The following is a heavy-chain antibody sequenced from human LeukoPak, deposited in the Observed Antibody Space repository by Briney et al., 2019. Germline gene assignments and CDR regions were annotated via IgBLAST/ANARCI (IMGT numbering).Heavy chain of an antibody. J-gene: IGHJ4*02. CDR3: ARGAPDKPLDY. CDR2: IYSGGST. D-gene: IGHD1-14*01. CDR1: GGSITSHY. Sequence: ETLSLTCSVSGGSITSHYWSWVRQAPGKGLEWVSVIYSGGSTYYADSVKGRFTISRHNSKNTLYLQMNSLRAEDTAVYYCARGAPDKPLDYWGQGTLVTVSS. V-gene: IGHV3-53*04.